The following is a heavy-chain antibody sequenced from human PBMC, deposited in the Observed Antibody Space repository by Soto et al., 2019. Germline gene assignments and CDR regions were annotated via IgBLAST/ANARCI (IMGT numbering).Heavy chain of an antibody. CDR3: ARAAEQWLVSGWFDP. D-gene: IGHD6-19*01. Sequence: SVKVSCKASGGTFSSYTISWVRQAPGQGLEWMGRIIPILGIANYAQKFQGRVTITADKSTSTAYMELSSLRSEDTAVYYCARAAEQWLVSGWFDPWGQGTLVTVSS. CDR1: GGTFSSYT. CDR2: IIPILGIA. V-gene: IGHV1-69*02. J-gene: IGHJ5*02.